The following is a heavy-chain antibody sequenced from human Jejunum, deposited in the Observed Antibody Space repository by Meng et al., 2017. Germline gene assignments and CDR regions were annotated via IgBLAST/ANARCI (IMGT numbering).Heavy chain of an antibody. J-gene: IGHJ4*02. CDR1: GFTLSNYQ. V-gene: IGHV3-74*01. CDR2: INSDGSYT. D-gene: IGHD1-26*01. CDR3: TTTPTSGSKHQDS. Sequence: GESLKISCAASGFTLSNYQVHWVRQVPGKGLLWVSYINSDGSYTYNADSVKGRFTASRGNAKNMAYLQRNNLGPEDSALYYCTTTPTSGSKHQDSWGQGTLVTVSS.